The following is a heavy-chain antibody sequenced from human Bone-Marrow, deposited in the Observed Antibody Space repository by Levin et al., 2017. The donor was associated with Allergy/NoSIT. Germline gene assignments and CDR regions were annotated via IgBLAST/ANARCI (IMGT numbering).Heavy chain of an antibody. CDR2: IYYSGST. D-gene: IGHD3-3*01. Sequence: SETLSLTCTVSGGSFSSGHYYWNWIRQPPGKGLEWIGNIYYSGSTYYNPSLKSRVAVSLDTSKNQLSLKLTSVTAADTAVYYCARDTAFYDFWSCYPNWNFDLWGRGTLVTVSS. CDR3: ARDTAFYDFWSCYPNWNFDL. J-gene: IGHJ2*01. CDR1: GGSFSSGHYY. V-gene: IGHV4-30-4*01.